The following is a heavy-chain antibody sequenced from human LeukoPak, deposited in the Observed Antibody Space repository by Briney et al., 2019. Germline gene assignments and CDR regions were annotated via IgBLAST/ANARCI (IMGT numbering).Heavy chain of an antibody. CDR2: ISYDGSNK. CDR1: GFTFSSYA. J-gene: IGHJ4*02. CDR3: AKDKYSPVRSMSEAAYYFDF. D-gene: IGHD6-13*01. V-gene: IGHV3-30-3*01. Sequence: GRSLRLSCAASGFTFSSYAMHWVRQAPGKGLEWVAVISYDGSNKYYADSVKGRFTISRHNSKNNLYLQMNSLRAEDTAVYLCAKDKYSPVRSMSEAAYYFDFWGPGTLVTVSS.